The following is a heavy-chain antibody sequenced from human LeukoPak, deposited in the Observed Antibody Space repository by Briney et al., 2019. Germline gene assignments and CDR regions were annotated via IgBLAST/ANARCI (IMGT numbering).Heavy chain of an antibody. CDR2: IYHSGST. Sequence: SSETLSLTCSVSGGSISSTDYYWSWIRQPPGKGLEWIGSIYHSGSTYYNPSLKSRVTISVDTSKNQFSLKLSSVTAADTAVYYCARVLLSQIYEASIAARRFWFDPWGQGTLVTVSS. CDR1: GGSISSTDYY. V-gene: IGHV4-39*07. J-gene: IGHJ5*02. D-gene: IGHD6-6*01. CDR3: ARVLLSQIYEASIAARRFWFDP.